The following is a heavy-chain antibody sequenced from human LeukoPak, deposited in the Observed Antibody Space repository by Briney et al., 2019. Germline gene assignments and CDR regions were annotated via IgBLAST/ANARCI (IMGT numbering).Heavy chain of an antibody. J-gene: IGHJ4*02. D-gene: IGHD5-12*01. CDR3: AREWLGGFDY. CDR2: IYHSGST. V-gene: IGHV4-59*12. Sequence: PSETLSLTCTVSGGSISSYYWSWIRQPPGKGLEWIGYIYHSGSTYYNPSLKSRVTISVDRSKNQFSLKLSSVTAADTAVYYCAREWLGGFDYWGQGTLVTVSS. CDR1: GGSISSYY.